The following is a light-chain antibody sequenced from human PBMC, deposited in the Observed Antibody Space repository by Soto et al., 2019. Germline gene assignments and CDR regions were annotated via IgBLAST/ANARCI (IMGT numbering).Light chain of an antibody. Sequence: DTQMTDSPSSLAAPVGDRVTITCRASQGIKNWLAWYQQKPGKAPNLLICDAYNLESGVQSRFSGSGSGTEFTLTLRSLQPDDSATYYCQQYDSFPRTFGQGTKVDI. CDR1: QGIKNW. J-gene: IGKJ1*01. V-gene: IGKV1-5*01. CDR2: DAY. CDR3: QQYDSFPRT.